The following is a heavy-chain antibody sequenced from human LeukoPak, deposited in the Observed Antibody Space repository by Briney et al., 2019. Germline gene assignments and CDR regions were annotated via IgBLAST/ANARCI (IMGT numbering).Heavy chain of an antibody. CDR2: ISWNSGSI. J-gene: IGHJ4*02. CDR3: ARDPGRAAAQVY. CDR1: GFTFDDYA. Sequence: GGSLRLSCAASGFTFDDYAMHWVRQAPGKGLEWVSGISWNSGSIAYADSVKGRFTISRDNAKNSLYLQMNSLRAEDTAVYYCARDPGRAAAQVYWGQGTLVTVSS. D-gene: IGHD6-13*01. V-gene: IGHV3-9*01.